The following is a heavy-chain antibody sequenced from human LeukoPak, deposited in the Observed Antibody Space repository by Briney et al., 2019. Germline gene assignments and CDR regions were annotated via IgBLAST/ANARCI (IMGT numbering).Heavy chain of an antibody. CDR2: IRSKVNNYAT. CDR1: GFTFSGSA. J-gene: IGHJ4*02. V-gene: IGHV3-73*01. Sequence: SGGSLRLSCAASGFTFSGSAMHWVRQASGKGLEWVGRIRSKVNNYATAYAASVKGRFTISRDDSKNTAYLQMNSLKIEDTAVYFCSSGGYCTSTSCYGENWGQGTLVTVSS. CDR3: SSGGYCTSTSCYGEN. D-gene: IGHD2-2*01.